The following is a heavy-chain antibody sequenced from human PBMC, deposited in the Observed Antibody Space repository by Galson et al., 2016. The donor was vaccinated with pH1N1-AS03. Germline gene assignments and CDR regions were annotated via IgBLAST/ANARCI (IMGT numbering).Heavy chain of an antibody. J-gene: IGHJ4*02. Sequence: SLRLSCAASGFTFSNAWMSWVRQAPGKGLEWVGRIKSKTDGGTTDYAAPVKGRFTISRDDSKNTLYLQMNSLKTEDTAVYYCNTDTSSYYDSSGYPFDYWGQGTLVTVSS. D-gene: IGHD3-22*01. CDR2: IKSKTDGGTT. CDR3: NTDTSSYYDSSGYPFDY. CDR1: GFTFSNAW. V-gene: IGHV3-15*01.